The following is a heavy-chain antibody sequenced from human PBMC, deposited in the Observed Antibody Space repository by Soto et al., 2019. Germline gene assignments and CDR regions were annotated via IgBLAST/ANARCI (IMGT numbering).Heavy chain of an antibody. CDR2: IYYSGST. V-gene: IGHV4-39*01. CDR3: ARLEGYSSSWAYYFDY. CDR1: GGSISNSSYY. Sequence: QLQLQESGPGLVKPSETLSITCTVSGGSISNSSYYWGWIRQPPGKGLEWIGSIYYSGSTYYNPSLKSRVTISVDTSKNQFSLKLSSVTAADTAVYYCARLEGYSSSWAYYFDYWGQGTLVTVSS. D-gene: IGHD6-13*01. J-gene: IGHJ4*02.